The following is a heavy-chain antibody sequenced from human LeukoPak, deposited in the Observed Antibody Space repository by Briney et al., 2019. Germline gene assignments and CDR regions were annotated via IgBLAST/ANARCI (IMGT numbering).Heavy chain of an antibody. D-gene: IGHD3-10*01. Sequence: TGGSLRLSCAASGFTFSSYWMSWVRQAPGKGLEWVANIKQDGSEKYYVDSVKDRFTISRDKAKNSLYLQMNSLRAEDTAAYYCARDDYRLVRGVIITPLYYYGMDVWGKGTTVTVSS. CDR2: IKQDGSEK. CDR3: ARDDYRLVRGVIITPLYYYGMDV. J-gene: IGHJ6*04. CDR1: GFTFSSYW. V-gene: IGHV3-7*03.